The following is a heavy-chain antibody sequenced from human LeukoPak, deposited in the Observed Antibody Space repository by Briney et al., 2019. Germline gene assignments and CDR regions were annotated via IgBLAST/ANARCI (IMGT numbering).Heavy chain of an antibody. J-gene: IGHJ6*02. CDR1: GFTFSSYA. D-gene: IGHD6-13*01. CDR2: ISYDGSNK. Sequence: GGSLRLSCAASGFTFSSYAMHWVRQAPGKGLEWVAVISYDGSNKYYADSVKGRFTISRDNSKNTLYLQMNSLRAEDTAVYYCARDWAVAGFPYGMDVWGQGTTVTVSS. CDR3: ARDWAVAGFPYGMDV. V-gene: IGHV3-30*04.